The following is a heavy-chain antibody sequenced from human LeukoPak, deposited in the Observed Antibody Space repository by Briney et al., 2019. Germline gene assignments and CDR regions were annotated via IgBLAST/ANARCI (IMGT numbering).Heavy chain of an antibody. J-gene: IGHJ5*02. CDR2: IYYSGST. CDR1: GGSISSGGYY. CDR3: ARAGPTQNWFDP. V-gene: IGHV4-31*03. D-gene: IGHD1-1*01. Sequence: SQTLSLTCTVSGGSISSGGYYWSWIRQHPGKGLEWIGYIYYSGSTYYNPSLKSRVTISVDTSKNQFSLKLGSVTAADTAVYYCARAGPTQNWFDPWGQGTLVTVSS.